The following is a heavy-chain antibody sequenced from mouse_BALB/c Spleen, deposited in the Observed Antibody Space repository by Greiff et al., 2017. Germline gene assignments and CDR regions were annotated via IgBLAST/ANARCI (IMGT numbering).Heavy chain of an antibody. V-gene: IGHV5-9-4*01. CDR1: GFTFSSYA. CDR3: ARANYDY. CDR2: ISSGGSYT. Sequence: EVKLVESGGGLVKPGGSLKLSCAASGFTFSSYAMSWVRQSPEKRLEWVAEISSGGSYTYYPDTVTGRFTISRDNAKNTLYLEMSSLRSEDTAMYYCARANYDYWGQGTTLTVSS. J-gene: IGHJ2*01.